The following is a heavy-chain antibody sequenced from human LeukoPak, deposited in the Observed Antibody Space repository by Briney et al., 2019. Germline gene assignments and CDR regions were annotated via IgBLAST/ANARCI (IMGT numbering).Heavy chain of an antibody. CDR1: GFTFSNYA. J-gene: IGHJ4*02. V-gene: IGHV3-30*04. CDR3: ARTIVGATNLGLGY. Sequence: GGSLRLSCAASGFTFSNYAIHWVRQAPGKGLEWVSVISYDGTNKYYADSVKGRFTISRDNAKNSLYLQMNSLRAEDTAVYYCARTIVGATNLGLGYWGQGTLVTVSS. CDR2: ISYDGTNK. D-gene: IGHD1-26*01.